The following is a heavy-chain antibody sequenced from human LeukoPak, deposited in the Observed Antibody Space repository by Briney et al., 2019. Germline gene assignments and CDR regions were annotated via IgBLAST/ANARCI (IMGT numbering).Heavy chain of an antibody. Sequence: GALRLSCAASGFTFDDYGMSWVRQAPGKGLEWVSSIKWNGGSTGYADSVKGRFTISRDNAKNSLYLQMNSLRVEDAAVYYCARVYYYASGSRWGDYFDYWGQGTLVTVSS. CDR1: GFTFDDYG. J-gene: IGHJ4*02. CDR2: IKWNGGST. CDR3: ARVYYYASGSRWGDYFDY. V-gene: IGHV3-20*04. D-gene: IGHD3-10*01.